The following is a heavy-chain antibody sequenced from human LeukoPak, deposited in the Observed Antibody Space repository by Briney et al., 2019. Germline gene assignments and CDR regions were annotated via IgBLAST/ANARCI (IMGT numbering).Heavy chain of an antibody. V-gene: IGHV3-49*04. Sequence: GGSLRLSCTTSGVTFGDYAMSWVRQAPGKGLEWVGFIRSKAYGGTTEYAASVKGRFTISRDDSKSIAYLQMNSLKTEDTAVYYCTRVRYYYDSSGFVGQDYWGQGTLVTVSS. CDR2: IRSKAYGGTT. D-gene: IGHD3-22*01. J-gene: IGHJ4*02. CDR3: TRVRYYYDSSGFVGQDY. CDR1: GVTFGDYA.